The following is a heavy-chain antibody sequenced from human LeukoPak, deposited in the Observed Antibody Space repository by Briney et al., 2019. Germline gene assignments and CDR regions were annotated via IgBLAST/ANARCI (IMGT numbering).Heavy chain of an antibody. CDR1: GFTFSDYY. CDR3: ARGFPYCSGGSCYGY. Sequence: GGSLRLSCAASGFTFSDYYMSWVRQAPGKGLEWVSVIYSGGSTYYADSVKGRFTISRDNSKNTLYLQMNSLRAEDTAVYYCARGFPYCSGGSCYGYWGQGTLVTVSS. D-gene: IGHD2-15*01. J-gene: IGHJ4*02. CDR2: IYSGGST. V-gene: IGHV3-53*01.